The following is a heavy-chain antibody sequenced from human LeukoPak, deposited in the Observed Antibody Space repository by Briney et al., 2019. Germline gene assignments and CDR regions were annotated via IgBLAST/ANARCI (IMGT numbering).Heavy chain of an antibody. Sequence: GGSLRLSCAASGFTFSSYAMHWVRQAPGKGLERVAVISYDGSNKYYADSVKGRFTISRDNSKNTLYLQMNSLRAEDTAVYYCARDLDSSSWLIGYWGQGTLVTVSS. CDR3: ARDLDSSSWLIGY. CDR1: GFTFSSYA. D-gene: IGHD6-13*01. CDR2: ISYDGSNK. V-gene: IGHV3-30*04. J-gene: IGHJ4*02.